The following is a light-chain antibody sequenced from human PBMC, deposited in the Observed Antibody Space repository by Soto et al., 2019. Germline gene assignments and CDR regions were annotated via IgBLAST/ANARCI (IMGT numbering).Light chain of an antibody. CDR2: AAS. V-gene: IGKV1-39*01. CDR3: QQSYSTTWT. J-gene: IGKJ1*01. CDR1: QGISAY. Sequence: EIQMTPSPASLSVASGDRVPITCRTSQGISAYLNWYQQKPGKAPKLLIYAASSLQSGVPSRFSGSGSETDFTLTISSLQPEDFATYSCQQSYSTTWTFGQGTKVDIK.